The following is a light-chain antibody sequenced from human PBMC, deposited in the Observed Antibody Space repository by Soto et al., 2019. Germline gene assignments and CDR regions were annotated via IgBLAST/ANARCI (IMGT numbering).Light chain of an antibody. V-gene: IGKV1-5*03. CDR1: RSISSW. Sequence: DIQMTQSPSSLSASVGDRVAITCRASRSISSWLAWYQHKPGQAPKLLIYKASTLDSGVPSRFSGSGYGTEFTPTISSLQHDDFATYYYQQYNSNPLTFGGGTRVEI. CDR3: QQYNSNPLT. CDR2: KAS. J-gene: IGKJ4*01.